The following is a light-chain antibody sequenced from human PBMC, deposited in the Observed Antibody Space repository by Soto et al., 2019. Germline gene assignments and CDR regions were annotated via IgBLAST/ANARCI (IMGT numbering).Light chain of an antibody. Sequence: DIVMTQSPATLSVSPGERATLSCRASQSVSSRLAWYQQKPGQAPRLLIYGASTRATGIPARFSGSGSETEFTLTISSLQSEDFAVYYCQQYNNWPPWTFGQGTKVEIK. CDR3: QQYNNWPPWT. V-gene: IGKV3-15*01. J-gene: IGKJ1*01. CDR2: GAS. CDR1: QSVSSR.